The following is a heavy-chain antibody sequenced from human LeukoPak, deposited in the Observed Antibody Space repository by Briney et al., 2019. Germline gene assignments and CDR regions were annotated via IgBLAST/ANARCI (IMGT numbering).Heavy chain of an antibody. CDR1: GFTFSSYA. CDR2: XXXDGSNK. D-gene: IGHD2-2*02. Sequence: GGSLRLSCAASGFTFSSYAMHWVRQAPGKGLXXXXXXXXDGSNKYYADSVKGRFTISRDNSKNTLYLQMNSLRAEDTAVYYCARDRGYCSSTSCYTYFDYWGQGTLVTVSS. V-gene: IGHV3-30*04. CDR3: ARDRGYCSSTSCYTYFDY. J-gene: IGHJ4*02.